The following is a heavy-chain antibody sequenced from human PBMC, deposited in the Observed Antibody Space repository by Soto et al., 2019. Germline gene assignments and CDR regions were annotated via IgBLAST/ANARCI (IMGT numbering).Heavy chain of an antibody. V-gene: IGHV3-30*18. J-gene: IGHJ6*02. CDR1: GFTFRSYV. D-gene: IGHD5-12*01. CDR3: AKDLSREVATTTKMYYHYGMDV. Sequence: PGGSLRLSCAASGFTFRSYVMHWVRQAQGKGLEWVAIILYDGSNNYYVNSVKGRFTISRDNSNNTLYLQMNSLRAEDTAIYYCAKDLSREVATTTKMYYHYGMDVWGQGTTVTVSS. CDR2: ILYDGSNN.